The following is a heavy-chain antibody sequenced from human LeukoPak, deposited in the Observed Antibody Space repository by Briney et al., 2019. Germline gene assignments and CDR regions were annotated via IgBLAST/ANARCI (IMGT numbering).Heavy chain of an antibody. Sequence: PSETLSLTCTVSGGSIRSYFWSWIRQPPGKGLEWIGHIYTSGITNYNPSLKSRVTISVDTSKNQFSLKLSSVTAADTAVYYCARDPGYSSSWDYYYYMDVWGKGTTVTVSS. CDR3: ARDPGYSSSWDYYYYMDV. CDR1: GGSIRSYF. J-gene: IGHJ6*03. D-gene: IGHD6-13*01. CDR2: IYTSGIT. V-gene: IGHV4-4*08.